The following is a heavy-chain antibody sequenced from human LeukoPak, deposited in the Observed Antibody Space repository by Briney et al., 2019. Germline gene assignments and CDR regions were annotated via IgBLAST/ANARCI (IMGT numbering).Heavy chain of an antibody. Sequence: PGGSLRLSCAASGFTFSNAWMSWIRQPPGKGLEWIGEINHSGSTNYNPSLKSRVTISVDTSKNQFSLKLSSVTAADTAVYYCARRVTYYDILTGYSDRFDYWGQGTLVTVSS. CDR1: GFTFSNAW. J-gene: IGHJ4*02. CDR3: ARRVTYYDILTGYSDRFDY. V-gene: IGHV4-34*01. CDR2: INHSGST. D-gene: IGHD3-9*01.